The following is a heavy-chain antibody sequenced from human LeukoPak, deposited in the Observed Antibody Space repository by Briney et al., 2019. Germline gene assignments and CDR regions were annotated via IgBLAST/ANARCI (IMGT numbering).Heavy chain of an antibody. CDR1: GFIFHNAW. Sequence: PGGSLRLSCAASGFIFHNAWMNWVRQAPGKGLQWVGRVQSKTVPVTTEYAAPVKGRFIISRDDSKNTLYLQMDSLKTEDTAVYYCARGSNSDDSSGFDHWGQGTLVTVSS. J-gene: IGHJ4*02. CDR2: VQSKTVPVTT. D-gene: IGHD3-22*01. V-gene: IGHV3-15*01. CDR3: ARGSNSDDSSGFDH.